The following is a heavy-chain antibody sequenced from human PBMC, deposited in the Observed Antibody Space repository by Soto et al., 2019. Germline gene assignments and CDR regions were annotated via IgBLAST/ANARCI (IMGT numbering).Heavy chain of an antibody. CDR2: ISAYNGNT. CDR1: GYTFTSYG. J-gene: IGHJ4*02. Sequence: GASVKVSCTASGYTFTSYGISWVRQAPGQGLEWMGWISAYNGNTNYAQKLQGRVTMTTDTSTSTAYMELRSLRSDDTAVYYCARVPVVVAEGYFDYWGQGTLVTVSS. V-gene: IGHV1-18*01. D-gene: IGHD2-15*01. CDR3: ARVPVVVAEGYFDY.